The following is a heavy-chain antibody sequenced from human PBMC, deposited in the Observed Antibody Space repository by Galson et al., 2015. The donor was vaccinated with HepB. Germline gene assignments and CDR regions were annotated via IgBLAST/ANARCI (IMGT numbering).Heavy chain of an antibody. J-gene: IGHJ1*01. D-gene: IGHD4-17*01. CDR2: ISGSGGST. Sequence: SLRLSCAASGFTFSSSAMSWVRQAPGKGLEWVSAISGSGGSTYYADSVKGRFTISRDNSKNTLYLQMNSLRAEDTAVYYCANKGKRTVTMEYFQHWGQGTLVTVSS. CDR3: ANKGKRTVTMEYFQH. CDR1: GFTFSSSA. V-gene: IGHV3-23*01.